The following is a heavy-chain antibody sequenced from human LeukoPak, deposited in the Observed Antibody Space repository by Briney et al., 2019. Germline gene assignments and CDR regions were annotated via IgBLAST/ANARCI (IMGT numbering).Heavy chain of an antibody. CDR1: GGSISSSSYY. D-gene: IGHD3-10*01. CDR2: VCCSGST. CDR3: ARQGWFGELLSPLDY. J-gene: IGHJ4*02. V-gene: IGHV4-39*01. Sequence: SETLSLTCTVSGGSISSSSYYWGWIRQPPGKGLEWIGSVCCSGSTYYNPSLKSRVTISVDTSKNQFSLKLSSVTASDTAVYYCARQGWFGELLSPLDYWGQGTLVTVSS.